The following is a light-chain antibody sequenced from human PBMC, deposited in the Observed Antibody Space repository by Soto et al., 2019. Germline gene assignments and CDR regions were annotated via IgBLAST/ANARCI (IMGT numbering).Light chain of an antibody. V-gene: IGLV2-14*01. CDR2: EVS. J-gene: IGLJ2*01. Sequence: QSVLTQPASVSGSPGQSITISCTGTSSDVGGYNYVSWYQQHPGKAPKLMIFEVSNRPSGVSNRFSGSKSSNTASLTISGLQAEDEADYYCSSYTSSSTLVLFGGGTKLTVL. CDR1: SSDVGGYNY. CDR3: SSYTSSSTLVL.